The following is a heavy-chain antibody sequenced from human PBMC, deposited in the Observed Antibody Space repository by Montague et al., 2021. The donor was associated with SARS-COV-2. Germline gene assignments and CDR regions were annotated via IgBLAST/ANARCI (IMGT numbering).Heavy chain of an antibody. CDR1: GGSISSSYW. CDR2: IYHSGST. V-gene: IGHV4-4*02. CDR3: ASGPPSGLSVAGFDY. Sequence: SETLSLTCGVSGGSISSSYWRYWVRQPPGKGLEWIGEIYHSGSTNYNPLLKNRAIISIDKSKNQSSLKLSSVTAADTAVYYCASGPPSGLSVAGFDYWGQGTLVTVSS. J-gene: IGHJ4*02. D-gene: IGHD6-19*01.